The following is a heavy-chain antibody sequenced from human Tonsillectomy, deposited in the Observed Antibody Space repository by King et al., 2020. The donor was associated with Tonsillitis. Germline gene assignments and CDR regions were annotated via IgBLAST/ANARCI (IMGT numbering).Heavy chain of an antibody. J-gene: IGHJ4*02. V-gene: IGHV3-74*01. CDR2: INSDGTST. CDR1: GFTFSSYW. Sequence: VQLVESGGGLVQPGGSLRLSCAASGFTFSSYWMHWVRQAPGKGLVWVSRINSDGTSTTYADSVKGRFTISRDNVKNTLYLQTNSLRAEDTAVYYCARAPPGQAYFAHWGQGTLVSVSS. CDR3: ARAPPGQAYFAH.